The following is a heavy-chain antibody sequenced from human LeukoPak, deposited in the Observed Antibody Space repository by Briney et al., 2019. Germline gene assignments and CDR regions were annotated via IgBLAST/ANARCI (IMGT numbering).Heavy chain of an antibody. CDR3: AHSVRHYYDISGSPYYFDY. CDR2: IYWEDDR. CDR1: GFSLSTRGVG. V-gene: IGHV2-5*02. D-gene: IGHD3-22*01. Sequence: SGPTLANPTQTLTLTCTFSGFSLSTRGVGVGWIRQPPGKALEWLALIYWEDDRRYSPSLKSRLTITKDTPKNQVVLTMTNMDPVDTATYYCAHSVRHYYDISGSPYYFDYWGQGTLVTVSS. J-gene: IGHJ4*02.